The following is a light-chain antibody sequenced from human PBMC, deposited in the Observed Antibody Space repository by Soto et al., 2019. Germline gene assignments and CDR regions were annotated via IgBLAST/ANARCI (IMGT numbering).Light chain of an antibody. CDR2: TAS. CDR3: QHYDNWPYT. V-gene: IGKV3-15*01. J-gene: IGKJ2*01. CDR1: QSVSGN. Sequence: IVMTQSPATLSVSPGERATLSCSASQSVSGNLAWYQQKLGQAPRLLIYTASTRATGIPARFSGSGSGTEFTLTISSLQSEDFAVYYCQHYDNWPYTFGQGTKLEIK.